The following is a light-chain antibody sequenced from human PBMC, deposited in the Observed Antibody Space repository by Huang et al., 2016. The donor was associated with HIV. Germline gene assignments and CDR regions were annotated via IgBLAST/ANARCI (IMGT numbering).Light chain of an antibody. J-gene: IGKJ3*01. CDR3: LQLNSYPGT. Sequence: IQLTQSPSSLSASVGDRVTITWRASQDISSYLVWYQQKPGKAPKLLIYAASTLESGVPSRFDGSGSGTDFTRTSNNLQPEDFATYYCLQLNSYPGTFGPGTNVDV. CDR1: QDISSY. CDR2: AAS. V-gene: IGKV1-9*01.